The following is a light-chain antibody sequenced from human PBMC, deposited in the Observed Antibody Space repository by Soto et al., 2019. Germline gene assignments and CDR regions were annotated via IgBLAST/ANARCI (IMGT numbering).Light chain of an antibody. CDR1: SSDVGGYKY. CDR3: SSYTSISLVV. CDR2: EVS. V-gene: IGLV2-14*01. Sequence: LTQPASVSGSPGQSITISCTGTSSDVGGYKYVSWYQQYPGKAPKLMIYEVSNRPSGVSNRFSGSKSGNTASLTISGLQAEDEADYYCSSYTSISLVVFGGGTQLTVL. J-gene: IGLJ2*01.